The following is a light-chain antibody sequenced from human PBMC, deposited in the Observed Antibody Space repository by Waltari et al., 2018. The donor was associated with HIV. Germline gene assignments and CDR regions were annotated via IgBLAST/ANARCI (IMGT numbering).Light chain of an antibody. Sequence: DIVMTQSPDSLAVSLGERATINCKSSQSVLYSSNNKNYLAWYQQKPGQPPKLLIYWASTRESGVPDRFSCSGSGTDFTLTISSLQAEDVAVYYCQQYYSTPPTFGGGTKVEIK. CDR3: QQYYSTPPT. V-gene: IGKV4-1*01. CDR1: QSVLYSSNNKNY. J-gene: IGKJ4*01. CDR2: WAS.